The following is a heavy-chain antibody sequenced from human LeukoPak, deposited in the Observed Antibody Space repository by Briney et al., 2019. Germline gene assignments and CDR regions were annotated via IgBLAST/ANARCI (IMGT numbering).Heavy chain of an antibody. CDR2: INPNNGGT. CDR3: ARVIIVGASKEFDY. J-gene: IGHJ4*02. V-gene: IGHV1-2*06. D-gene: IGHD1-26*01. CDR1: GYPFTGHY. Sequence: ASVRASCKASGYPFTGHYMYWVRQAPGQGLEWMGRINPNNGGTNYAQKFQGRVTMTRDTSISTAYMELSRLRSDDTAVYYCARVIIVGASKEFDYWGQGTLVTVSS.